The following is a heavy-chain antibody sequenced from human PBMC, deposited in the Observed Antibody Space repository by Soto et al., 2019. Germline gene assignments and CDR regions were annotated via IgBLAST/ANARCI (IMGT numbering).Heavy chain of an antibody. CDR3: SRGEVRGVFPSYPGH. CDR2: ISNDGSHE. J-gene: IGHJ4*01. CDR1: GFTFRRFG. Sequence: GGSLRLSCAASGFTFRRFGMNRVRQAPGKGLEWVAVISNDGSHEYYGDSVKGRFTISRDNCKNTLYLQLNILRTEDTGLCCCSRGEVRGVFPSYPGHWGPGTLVTVSS. D-gene: IGHD3-10*01. V-gene: IGHV3-30*03.